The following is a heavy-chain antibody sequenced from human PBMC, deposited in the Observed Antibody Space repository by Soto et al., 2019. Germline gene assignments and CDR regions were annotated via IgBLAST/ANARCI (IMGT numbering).Heavy chain of an antibody. V-gene: IGHV3-30*03. D-gene: IGHD6-19*01. J-gene: IGHJ4*02. CDR2: ISYDGSNK. CDR3: ATVAGTDLFDY. Sequence: VAVISYDGSNKYYADSVKGRFTISRDNSKNTLYLQMNSLRAEDTAVYYCATVAGTDLFDYWGQGTLVTVSS.